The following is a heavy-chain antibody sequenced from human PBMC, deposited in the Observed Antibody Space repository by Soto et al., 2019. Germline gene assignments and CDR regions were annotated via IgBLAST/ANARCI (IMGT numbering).Heavy chain of an antibody. V-gene: IGHV4-59*08. J-gene: IGHJ6*03. D-gene: IGHD3-3*01. Sequence: SETLSLTCTVSGGSISSYYWSWIRQPPGKGLEWIGYIYYSGSTNYNPSLKSRVTISVDTSKNQFSLKLSSVAAADTAVYYCATRAADYNFWSGYYSYYYFMDVWGKGTTVTVSS. CDR3: ATRAADYNFWSGYYSYYYFMDV. CDR2: IYYSGST. CDR1: GGSISSYY.